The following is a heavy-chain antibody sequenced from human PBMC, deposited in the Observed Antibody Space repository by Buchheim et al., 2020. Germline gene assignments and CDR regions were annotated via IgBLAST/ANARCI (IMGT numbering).Heavy chain of an antibody. D-gene: IGHD2-2*01. CDR1: GGSISSSSYY. J-gene: IGHJ6*02. Sequence: QLQLQESGPGLVKPSETLSLTCTVSGGSISSSSYYWGWIRQPPGKGLEWIGSIYYSGSTYYNPSLKSRVTISVDTYKNLFPLKLSSVTAADTAVYYCARVRCSSTSCYGYYYYGMDVWGQGTT. CDR3: ARVRCSSTSCYGYYYYGMDV. CDR2: IYYSGST. V-gene: IGHV4-39*07.